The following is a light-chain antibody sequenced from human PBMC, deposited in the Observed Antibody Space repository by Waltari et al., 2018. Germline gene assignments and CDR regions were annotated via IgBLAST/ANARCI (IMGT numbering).Light chain of an antibody. V-gene: IGKV3-15*01. CDR1: QSVSSN. CDR2: AAS. CDR3: QQYNEWPPPT. Sequence: EIVMTQSTATLSVSPGESANLSCRASQSVSSNLAWYQQKPGQAPRLLIYAASTRAPGIPARFSGSGSGTEFMLTISSLQSEDFAVYFCQQYNEWPPPTFGGGTRVEI. J-gene: IGKJ4*01.